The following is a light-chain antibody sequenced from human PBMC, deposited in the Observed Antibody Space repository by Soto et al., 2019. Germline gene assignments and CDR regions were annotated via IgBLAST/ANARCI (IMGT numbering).Light chain of an antibody. V-gene: IGKV3-20*01. CDR1: QSVSSSY. Sequence: EIVLTQSPGTLSLSPGERATLSCRASQSVSSSYLAWYQQKPGQAPRLLIFGASNRATGIPDSFSGSGSGTDFTLTISRLEPEDFAVYYCQQYDGSLWTFGQGTKVKIK. CDR2: GAS. J-gene: IGKJ1*01. CDR3: QQYDGSLWT.